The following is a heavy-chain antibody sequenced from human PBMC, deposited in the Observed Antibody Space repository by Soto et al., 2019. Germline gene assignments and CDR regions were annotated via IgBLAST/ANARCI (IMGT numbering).Heavy chain of an antibody. CDR2: IFSNDEK. CDR1: GFSLSNARMG. V-gene: IGHV2-26*01. D-gene: IGHD3-10*01. CDR3: SRIARGDWYFDL. J-gene: IGHJ2*01. Sequence: QVTLKESGPVLVKPTETLTLTCTVSGFSLSNARMGVSWIRQPPGKALEWLAHIFSNDEKAYSTSLKSRLSISQDTSKRQVVLTMTNMDPVDTATYYFSRIARGDWYFDLWGRGTLVTVSS.